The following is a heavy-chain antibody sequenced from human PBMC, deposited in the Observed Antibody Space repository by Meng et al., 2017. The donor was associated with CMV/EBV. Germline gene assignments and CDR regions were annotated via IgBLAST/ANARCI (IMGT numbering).Heavy chain of an antibody. J-gene: IGHJ6*02. V-gene: IGHV3-21*01. Sequence: GESLKISCAASVFTFSSYSMNWVRQAPGKGLECVSSISSSSSYIYYADSVKGRFTISRDNAKNSLYLQMNSLRAEDTAVYYCTRDLFGRYYDFWSGYYYYYYGMDVWGQGTTVTVSS. D-gene: IGHD3-3*01. CDR3: TRDLFGRYYDFWSGYYYYYYGMDV. CDR2: ISSSSSYI. CDR1: VFTFSSYS.